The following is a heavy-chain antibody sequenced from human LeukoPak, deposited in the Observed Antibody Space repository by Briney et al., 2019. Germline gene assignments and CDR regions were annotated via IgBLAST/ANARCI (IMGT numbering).Heavy chain of an antibody. CDR1: GFTFSSYW. J-gene: IGHJ6*03. V-gene: IGHV3-7*01. CDR3: ARDHVGGKYYYMDV. D-gene: IGHD3-16*01. CDR2: VKQDGSEK. Sequence: GGSLRLSCAASGFTFSSYWMSRVRQVPGKGLEWVANVKQDGSEKYYVDSVKGRFTISRDNAKNSVYLQMNSLRVEDTAVYYCARDHVGGKYYYMDVWGKGTTVTVSS.